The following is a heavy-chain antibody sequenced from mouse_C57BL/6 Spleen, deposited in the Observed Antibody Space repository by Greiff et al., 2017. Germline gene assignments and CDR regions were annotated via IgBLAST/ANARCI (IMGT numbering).Heavy chain of an antibody. CDR2: IYPGSGST. J-gene: IGHJ2*01. V-gene: IGHV1-55*01. CDR1: GYTFTSYW. CDR3: ARHYGSSYEEDYFDY. D-gene: IGHD1-1*01. Sequence: QVQLQQPGAELVKPGASVKMSCKASGYTFTSYWITWVKQRPGQGLEWIGDIYPGSGSTNYNEKFKSKATLTVDTSSSTDYMQLSRLTSEDSAVYYCARHYGSSYEEDYFDYWGQGTTLTVSS.